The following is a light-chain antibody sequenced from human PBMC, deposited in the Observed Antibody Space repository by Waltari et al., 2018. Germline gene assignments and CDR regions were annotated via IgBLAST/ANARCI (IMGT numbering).Light chain of an antibody. Sequence: EVVLTQSPGTLSLSPGEGATLSCRASESVSKFLAWYQQKPGQAPRLLIYHASNRASGIPDRFSGSGFGTDFSLTINRLEPEDFAVYYCQKYDSLPATFGQGTKVEIK. J-gene: IGKJ1*01. CDR2: HAS. V-gene: IGKV3-20*01. CDR1: ESVSKF. CDR3: QKYDSLPAT.